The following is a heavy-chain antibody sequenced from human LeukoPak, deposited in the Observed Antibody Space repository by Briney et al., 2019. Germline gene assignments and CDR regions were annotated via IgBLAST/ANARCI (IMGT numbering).Heavy chain of an antibody. CDR1: GFTFSSYG. J-gene: IGHJ1*01. D-gene: IGHD3-22*01. Sequence: GGSLRLSCAASGFTFSSYGMHWVRQAPGKGLEWVAVISYDGSNKYYADSVKGRFTISRDNSKNTLYLQMNSLRAEDTAVYYCAKASIGGYYYTHFQHWGPGTLVTVSS. V-gene: IGHV3-30*18. CDR3: AKASIGGYYYTHFQH. CDR2: ISYDGSNK.